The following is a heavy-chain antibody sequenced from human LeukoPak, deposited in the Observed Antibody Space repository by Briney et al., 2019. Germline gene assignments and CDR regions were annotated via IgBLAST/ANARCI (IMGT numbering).Heavy chain of an antibody. Sequence: GGSLRLSCAASGFTFRSYWMSWVRQAPGKGLEWVASIKQDGSEKYVDSVKGRFTISRDNAKNSLYLQMNSLRAEDTALYYCARAPGEGWFDPWGQGTLVTVPS. CDR3: ARAPGEGWFDP. V-gene: IGHV3-7*01. CDR1: GFTFRSYW. CDR2: IKQDGSEK. D-gene: IGHD4-17*01. J-gene: IGHJ5*02.